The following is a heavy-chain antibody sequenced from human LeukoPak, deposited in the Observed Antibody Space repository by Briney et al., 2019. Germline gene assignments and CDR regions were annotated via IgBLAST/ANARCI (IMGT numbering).Heavy chain of an antibody. J-gene: IGHJ4*02. CDR3: ARDDSSGFLDY. Sequence: DPSETLSLTCTVSGGSISSYYWSWIRQPPGKGLERIGYIYYSGSTNYNPSLKSRVTISVDTSKNQFSLKLSSVTAADTAVYYCARDDSSGFLDYWGQGTLVTVSS. V-gene: IGHV4-59*01. CDR2: IYYSGST. CDR1: GGSISSYY. D-gene: IGHD5-12*01.